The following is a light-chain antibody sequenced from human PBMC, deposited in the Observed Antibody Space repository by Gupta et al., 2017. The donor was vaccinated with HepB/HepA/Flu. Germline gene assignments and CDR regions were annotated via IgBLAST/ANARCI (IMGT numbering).Light chain of an antibody. CDR2: GAS. J-gene: IGKJ3*01. CDR3: QQYGSSPFT. CDR1: QSVSSSY. Sequence: IVLSQSPGTLSLSPGERATLSCRASQSVSSSYLAWYQQKPGQAPRLLIYGASSRATGIPDRFSGCGSGTDFTLTISRLEPEDFAVYYCQQYGSSPFTFGPGTKVDIK. V-gene: IGKV3-20*01.